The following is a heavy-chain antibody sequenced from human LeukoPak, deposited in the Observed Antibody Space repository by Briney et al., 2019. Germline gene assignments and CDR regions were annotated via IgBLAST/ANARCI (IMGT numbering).Heavy chain of an antibody. CDR1: GGSISTYY. CDR2: IYYSGGT. D-gene: IGHD5-18*01. Sequence: NPSETLSLTCTVSGGSISTYYWTWIRQPPGKGLEWIGYIYYSGGTNYNPSLKSRVTMSVDASKNQFSLKLSSVTAADTAVYYCARDRGYSYDLDYWGQGTLVTVSS. V-gene: IGHV4-59*01. CDR3: ARDRGYSYDLDY. J-gene: IGHJ4*02.